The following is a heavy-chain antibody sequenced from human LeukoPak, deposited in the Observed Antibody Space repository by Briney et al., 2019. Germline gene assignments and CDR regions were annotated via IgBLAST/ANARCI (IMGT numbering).Heavy chain of an antibody. J-gene: IGHJ4*02. CDR2: IYYSGNT. CDR3: ARVGSHCFDC. D-gene: IGHD6-13*01. Sequence: SETLSLTCTVPGGSISSYYWSWIRQPPGKGLEWIGYIYYSGNTNCNPSLESRVTISVDTSKNQFSLKLSSVTAADTAVYYCARVGSHCFDCWGQGTLVTVSS. CDR1: GGSISSYY. V-gene: IGHV4-59*01.